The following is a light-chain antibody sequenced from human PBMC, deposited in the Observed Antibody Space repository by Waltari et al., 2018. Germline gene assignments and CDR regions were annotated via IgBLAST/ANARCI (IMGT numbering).Light chain of an antibody. V-gene: IGKV4-1*01. CDR1: QSVLYSSNKKNY. J-gene: IGKJ1*01. CDR2: WAF. CDR3: QQYYSTLSWT. Sequence: DIVMTQSPDSLAVSLGERATINCKSSQSVLYSSNKKNYLAWYQQKPGQSPKLLIYWAFTRESGVPDRFSGSGSETDFTLTISNLQAEDVAVYYCQQYYSTLSWTFGQGTKVEIK.